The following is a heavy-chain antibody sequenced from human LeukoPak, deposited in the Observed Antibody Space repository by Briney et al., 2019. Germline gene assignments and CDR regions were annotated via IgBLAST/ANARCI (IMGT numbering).Heavy chain of an antibody. J-gene: IGHJ4*02. CDR1: GGSFSGYY. CDR2: INHSGST. V-gene: IGHV4-34*01. CDR3: ASLRGSYSTL. D-gene: IGHD1-26*01. Sequence: SETLSLTCAVYGGSFSGYYWSWIRQPPGEGLEWIGEINHSGSTNYNPSLKSRVTISVDTSKNQFSLKLSSVTAADTAVYYCASLRGSYSTLWGQGTLVTVSS.